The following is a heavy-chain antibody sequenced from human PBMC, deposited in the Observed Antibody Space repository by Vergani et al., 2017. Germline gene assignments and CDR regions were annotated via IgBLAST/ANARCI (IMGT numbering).Heavy chain of an antibody. CDR3: ASGTRDSSGYYYDY. Sequence: QVQLVQSGAEVKKPGSSVKVSCKASGGTFSSYAISWVRQAPGQGLEWMAWIRPYTGHTIYAQKFQDRVTMTADTSTNTAYMELSSLRSEDTAVYYCASGTRDSSGYYYDYWGQGTLVTVSS. CDR1: GGTFSSYA. D-gene: IGHD3-22*01. V-gene: IGHV1-69*10. CDR2: IRPYTGHT. J-gene: IGHJ4*02.